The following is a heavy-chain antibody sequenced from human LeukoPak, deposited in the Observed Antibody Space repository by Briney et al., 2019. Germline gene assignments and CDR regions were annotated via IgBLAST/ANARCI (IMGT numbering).Heavy chain of an antibody. Sequence: ASVKVSFKASGYTFTSYGISWVRQAPGQGLEWMGWISAYNGNTNYAQKLQGRVTMTTDTSTSTAYMELRSLRSDDTAVYYCARGARISSGWYRPIDYWGQGTLVTVSS. D-gene: IGHD6-19*01. J-gene: IGHJ4*02. CDR3: ARGARISSGWYRPIDY. CDR2: ISAYNGNT. V-gene: IGHV1-18*04. CDR1: GYTFTSYG.